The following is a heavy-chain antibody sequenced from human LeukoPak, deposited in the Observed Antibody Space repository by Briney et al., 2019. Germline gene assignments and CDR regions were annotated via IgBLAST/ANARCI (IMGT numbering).Heavy chain of an antibody. D-gene: IGHD2-8*01. J-gene: IGHJ3*02. CDR1: GLTFSTYV. CDR2: ITGDWGYT. V-gene: IGHV3-64*01. Sequence: GGSLRLSCAASGLTFSTYVMQCVRQAPGKGREYVSAITGDWGYTYYANSLKGRFTISRDNSKKTVYLQMGRLRADDMAVYYCARVSTNDRRNAFDIWGQATMVTVSS. CDR3: ARVSTNDRRNAFDI.